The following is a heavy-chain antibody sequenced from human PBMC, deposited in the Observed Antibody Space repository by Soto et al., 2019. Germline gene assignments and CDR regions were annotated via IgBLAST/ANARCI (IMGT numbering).Heavy chain of an antibody. CDR3: ARGRQLHPLFFDS. CDR1: GGSISSSNW. J-gene: IGHJ4*02. D-gene: IGHD6-6*01. Sequence: QVQLQESGPGLVKPSGTLSLTCAVSGGSISSSNWWRWVRQPPGKGLEWVGVIYNSGSTNYNPSLNSRVTISVDKSKNQFSLKRSSVTAADTAVYYCARGRQLHPLFFDSWGQGTLVTVSS. CDR2: IYNSGST. V-gene: IGHV4-4*02.